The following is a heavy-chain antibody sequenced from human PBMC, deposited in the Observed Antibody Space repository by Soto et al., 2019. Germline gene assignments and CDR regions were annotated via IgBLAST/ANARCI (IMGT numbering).Heavy chain of an antibody. CDR3: ARGEGLYYYYGMDV. CDR1: GFTFSSYG. CDR2: IWYDGSNK. Sequence: QVQLVESGGGVVQPGRSLRLSCAASGFTFSSYGMHWVRQAPGKGLEWVAVIWYDGSNKYYADSVKGRFTISRDNSKNTLYLQMNCLRAEDTAVYYCARGEGLYYYYGMDVWGQGTTVTVSS. V-gene: IGHV3-33*01. J-gene: IGHJ6*02.